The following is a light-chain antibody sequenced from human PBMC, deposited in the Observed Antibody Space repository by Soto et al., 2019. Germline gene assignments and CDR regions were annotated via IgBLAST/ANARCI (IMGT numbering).Light chain of an antibody. V-gene: IGKV3-20*01. CDR2: GAS. CDR3: QQDYRIPRT. Sequence: EIVLTQSPGTLYLSPGERATLSCRASQSVSSGYLAWYQQKPGQAPRLLIYGASTRATGIPDRFSGSGSGTDFTLTISRLEPEDFATYYCQQDYRIPRTFGHGTTV. CDR1: QSVSSGY. J-gene: IGKJ1*01.